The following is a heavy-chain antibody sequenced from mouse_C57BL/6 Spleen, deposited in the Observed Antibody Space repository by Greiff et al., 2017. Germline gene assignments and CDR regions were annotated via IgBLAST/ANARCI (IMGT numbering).Heavy chain of an antibody. CDR3: ARGGDMRNYFDY. J-gene: IGHJ2*01. CDR1: GYTFTSYW. Sequence: VQLQQSGAELAKPGASVKLSCKASGYTFTSYWMHWVKQRPGQGLEWIGYINPSSGYTKYNQKFKDKPTLTADKSSSTAYMQLSSLTYEDSAVYYCARGGDMRNYFDYWGQGTTLTVSS. D-gene: IGHD3-3*01. V-gene: IGHV1-7*01. CDR2: INPSSGYT.